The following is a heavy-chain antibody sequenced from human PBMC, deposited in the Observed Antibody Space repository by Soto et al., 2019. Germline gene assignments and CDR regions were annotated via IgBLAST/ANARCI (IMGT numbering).Heavy chain of an antibody. V-gene: IGHV4-61*01. CDR1: GGSVSSGSYY. J-gene: IGHJ4*02. CDR3: ARLTVAGPRYFDY. CDR2: IYYSGST. Sequence: SLTCTVSGGSVSSGSYYWSWIRQPPGKGLEWIGHIYYSGSTNYNPSLKSRVTISVDTSKNQFSLKLSSVTAADTAVYYCARLTVAGPRYFDYWGQGTLVTVSS. D-gene: IGHD6-19*01.